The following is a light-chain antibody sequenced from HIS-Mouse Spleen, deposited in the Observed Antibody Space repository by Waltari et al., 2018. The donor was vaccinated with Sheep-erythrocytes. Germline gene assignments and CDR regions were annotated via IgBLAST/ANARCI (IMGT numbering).Light chain of an antibody. CDR1: ILRRSS. V-gene: IGLV3-19*01. J-gene: IGLJ2*01. CDR2: GKN. Sequence: SSELTQDPAVSVALGQTVRITCQGDILRRSSASRYQQKPGQAPVLVIYGKNNRPSGIPDRFSGSSSGNTASLTITGAQAEDEADYYCNSRDSSGNHLVFGGGTKLTVL. CDR3: NSRDSSGNHLV.